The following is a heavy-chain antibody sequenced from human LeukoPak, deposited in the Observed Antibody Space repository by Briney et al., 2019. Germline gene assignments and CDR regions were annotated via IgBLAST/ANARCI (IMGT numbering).Heavy chain of an antibody. J-gene: IGHJ4*02. D-gene: IGHD5-12*01. Sequence: PSETLSLTCAVSGGSISSGGYSWSWIRQPPGKGLEWIGYIYHSGSTYYSPSLKSRVTISVDRSKNQFSLKLSSVTAADTAVYYCARGLSYEFDYWGQGTLVTVSS. CDR3: ARGLSYEFDY. CDR1: GGSISSGGYS. V-gene: IGHV4-30-2*01. CDR2: IYHSGST.